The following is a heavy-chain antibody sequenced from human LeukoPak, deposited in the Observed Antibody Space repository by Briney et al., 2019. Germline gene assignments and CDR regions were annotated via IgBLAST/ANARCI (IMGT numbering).Heavy chain of an antibody. D-gene: IGHD4/OR15-4a*01. V-gene: IGHV3-23*01. Sequence: GGSLRLSCAASGFTFSIFGMSWVRQAPGKGLERVSAISNSGGSTYYADSVKGRFTISRDNSKNTVYLQMNSLRAEDTAVYYCAKGTIGFDYWGQGTLVTVSS. CDR2: ISNSGGST. CDR3: AKGTIGFDY. J-gene: IGHJ4*02. CDR1: GFTFSIFG.